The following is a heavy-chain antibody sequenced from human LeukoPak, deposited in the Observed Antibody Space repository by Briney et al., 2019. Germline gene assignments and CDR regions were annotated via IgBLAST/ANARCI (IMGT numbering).Heavy chain of an antibody. J-gene: IGHJ6*02. D-gene: IGHD6-13*01. V-gene: IGHV3-23*01. CDR3: ARVIAAAGILPYYYTMDV. CDR1: GFTFSTYA. Sequence: PGGSLRLSCAASGFTFSTYAMSWVRQAPGKGLEWVSGVTNNGGSTYYADSVKGRFTISRDNSKNTLSLQMNSLRAEDTAVYYCARVIAAAGILPYYYTMDVWGQGTTVTVSS. CDR2: VTNNGGST.